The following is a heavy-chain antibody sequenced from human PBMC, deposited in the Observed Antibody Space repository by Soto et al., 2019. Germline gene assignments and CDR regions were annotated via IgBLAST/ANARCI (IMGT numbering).Heavy chain of an antibody. J-gene: IGHJ3*02. Sequence: SVQVSCKASGGTFSSYAISWVRQAPGQGLEWMGGIIPIFGTANYAQKFQGRVTITADKSTSTAYMELSSLRSEDTAVYYCASLPDDSSGNDAFDIWGQGTMVTVSS. CDR1: GGTFSSYA. CDR2: IIPIFGTA. CDR3: ASLPDDSSGNDAFDI. V-gene: IGHV1-69*06. D-gene: IGHD3-22*01.